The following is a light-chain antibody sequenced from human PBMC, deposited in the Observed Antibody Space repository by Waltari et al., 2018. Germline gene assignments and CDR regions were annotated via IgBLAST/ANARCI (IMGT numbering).Light chain of an antibody. Sequence: QSALTQPASVSGSRGQSITTSCPGTSSDVGSYNYVPWYQQNPGKAPKLMIYDVSKRPSVVSNRFSGSKSGNTASLTISGLQAEDEADYYCTSYTSSNTYVFGTGTKVTVL. CDR2: DVS. CDR1: SSDVGSYNY. J-gene: IGLJ1*01. CDR3: TSYTSSNTYV. V-gene: IGLV2-14*01.